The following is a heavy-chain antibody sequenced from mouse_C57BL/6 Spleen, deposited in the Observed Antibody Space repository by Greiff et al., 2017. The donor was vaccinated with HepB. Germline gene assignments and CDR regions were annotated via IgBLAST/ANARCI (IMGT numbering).Heavy chain of an antibody. D-gene: IGHD1-1*01. CDR2: IRNKANGYTT. CDR3: ARYKVVALDY. CDR1: GFTFTDYY. J-gene: IGHJ2*01. V-gene: IGHV7-3*01. Sequence: DVKLVESGGGLVQPGGSLSLSCAASGFTFTDYYMSWVRQPPGKALEWLGFIRNKANGYTTEYSASVKGRFTISRDNSQSILYLQMNALRAEDSATYYCARYKVVALDYWGHGTTLTVSS.